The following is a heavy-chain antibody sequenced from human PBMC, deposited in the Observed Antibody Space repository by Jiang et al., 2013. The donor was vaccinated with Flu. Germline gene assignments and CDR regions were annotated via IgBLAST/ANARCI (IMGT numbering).Heavy chain of an antibody. Sequence: LKSRVTMSADKSKNQFSLNLSSVTAADTAVYYCVRSFRPAPGTPSFDYWGQGTLVTVSS. D-gene: IGHD6-13*01. J-gene: IGHJ4*02. CDR3: VRSFRPAPGTPSFDY. V-gene: IGHV4-4*02.